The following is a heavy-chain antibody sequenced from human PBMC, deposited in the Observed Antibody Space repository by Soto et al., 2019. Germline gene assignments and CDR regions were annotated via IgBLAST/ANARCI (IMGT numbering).Heavy chain of an antibody. CDR2: ISGSGGST. CDR1: GFTFSSYA. J-gene: IGHJ6*02. D-gene: IGHD3-3*01. Sequence: GGSLRLSCAASGFTFSSYAMSWVRQAPGKGLEWVSAISGSGGSTYYADSVKGRFTISRDNSKNTLYLQMNSLRAEDTAVYYCAKRGYYDFWSSYGMDVWGQGTTLTVSS. CDR3: AKRGYYDFWSSYGMDV. V-gene: IGHV3-23*01.